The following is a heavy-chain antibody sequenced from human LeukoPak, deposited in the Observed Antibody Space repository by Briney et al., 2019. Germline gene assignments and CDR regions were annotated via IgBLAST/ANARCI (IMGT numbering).Heavy chain of an antibody. CDR1: GGSISSYY. Sequence: PSETLSLACTVSGGSISSYYWSWIRQPPGKGLEWIGYIYYSGSTNYNPSLKSRVTISVDTSKNQFSLKLSSVTAADTAVYYCARGLHAFDIWGQGTMVTVSS. V-gene: IGHV4-59*01. CDR3: ARGLHAFDI. CDR2: IYYSGST. J-gene: IGHJ3*02. D-gene: IGHD5-18*01.